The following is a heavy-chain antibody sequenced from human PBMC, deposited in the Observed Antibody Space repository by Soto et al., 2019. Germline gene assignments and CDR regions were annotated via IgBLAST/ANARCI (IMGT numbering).Heavy chain of an antibody. CDR3: ASDYGDYGGAFDI. Sequence: EVQLVESGGGWTQPGGPLSLPLAPPGSTAIGTYWGWVRQPPGRGLEWLSVIYRGGNTYYADSVKGRFTISRDNSKNTLYLQMNSLRVEDTAVYYCASDYGDYGGAFDIWGQGTMVTVSS. J-gene: IGHJ3*02. CDR2: IYRGGNT. CDR1: GSTAIGTY. D-gene: IGHD4-17*01. V-gene: IGHV3-53*01.